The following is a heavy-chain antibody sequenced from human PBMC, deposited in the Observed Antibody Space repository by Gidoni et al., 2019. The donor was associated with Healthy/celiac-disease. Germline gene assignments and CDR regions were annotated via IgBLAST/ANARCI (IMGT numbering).Heavy chain of an antibody. J-gene: IGHJ5*02. CDR3: AKRDTSSWSCFDP. CDR1: GFTFSSYA. Sequence: EVQLLESGGGLVQPGGSLRLSFAASGFTFSSYAMNWVRQAPGKGLEWVSVISGSGGSTYYADSVKGRFTISRDNSKNTLFLQMNSLRAEDTAVYYCAKRDTSSWSCFDPWGQGARVTVSS. V-gene: IGHV3-23*01. D-gene: IGHD6-6*01. CDR2: ISGSGGST.